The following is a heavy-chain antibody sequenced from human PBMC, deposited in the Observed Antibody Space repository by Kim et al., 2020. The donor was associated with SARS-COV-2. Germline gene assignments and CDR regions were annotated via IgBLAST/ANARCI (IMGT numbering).Heavy chain of an antibody. J-gene: IGHJ6*03. CDR1: GYTFTSYD. Sequence: ASVKVSCKASGYTFTSYDINWVRQATGQGLEWMGWMNPNSGNTGYAQKFQGRVTMTRNTSISTAYMELSSLRSEDTAVYYCARVGVVITFHSYMDVWGKGTTVTVSS. CDR3: ARVGVVITFHSYMDV. CDR2: MNPNSGNT. V-gene: IGHV1-8*01. D-gene: IGHD3-16*01.